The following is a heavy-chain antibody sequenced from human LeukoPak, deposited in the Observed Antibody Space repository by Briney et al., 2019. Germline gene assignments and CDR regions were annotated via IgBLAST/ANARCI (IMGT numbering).Heavy chain of an antibody. Sequence: PGGSLRLSCAVSGLIFRSYWMSWVRQAPGKGLEWVANINQDGSEKHFVDSVKGRFTISRDNAKNSLHLQMNTLRAEDTAVYYCARERDGRFFDYWGQGTLVTVSS. J-gene: IGHJ4*02. V-gene: IGHV3-7*01. CDR3: ARERDGRFFDY. CDR1: GLIFRSYW. D-gene: IGHD5-24*01. CDR2: INQDGSEK.